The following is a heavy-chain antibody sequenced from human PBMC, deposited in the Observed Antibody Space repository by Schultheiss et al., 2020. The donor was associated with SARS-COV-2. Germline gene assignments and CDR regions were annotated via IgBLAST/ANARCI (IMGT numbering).Heavy chain of an antibody. J-gene: IGHJ5*02. CDR2: MNPNSGNT. D-gene: IGHD2-2*02. Sequence: ASVKVSCKASGGTFSSYAINWVRQATGQGLEWMGWMNPNSGNTGYAQKFQGRVTITRDTSASTAYMELSSLRSEDTAVYYCARALGSPYTSPRFDPWGQGTLVTVSS. V-gene: IGHV1-8*03. CDR1: GGTFSSYA. CDR3: ARALGSPYTSPRFDP.